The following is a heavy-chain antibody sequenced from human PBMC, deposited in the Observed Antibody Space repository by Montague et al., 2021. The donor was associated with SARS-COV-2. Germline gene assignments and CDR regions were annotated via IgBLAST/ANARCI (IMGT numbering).Heavy chain of an antibody. CDR1: GGSMSSYH. D-gene: IGHD3-10*01. V-gene: IGHV4-59*01. CDR2: VSYRGST. Sequence: SETLSLTCSVSGGSMSSYHWVWIRQPPGTGLDWIGYVSYRGSTXXXLSLKSRVTISLDTSKNRFSLRVTSVTAADTAVYYCARDVRYYYDQWGQGILVTVSS. CDR3: ARDVRYYYDQ. J-gene: IGHJ4*02.